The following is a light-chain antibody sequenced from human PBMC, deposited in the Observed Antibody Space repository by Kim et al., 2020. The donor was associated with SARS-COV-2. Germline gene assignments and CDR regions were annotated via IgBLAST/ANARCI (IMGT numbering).Light chain of an antibody. J-gene: IGLJ2*01. CDR2: DVT. CDR1: NRDVGAFKY. Sequence: QSHTLSCTGTNRDVGAFKYVSWYQQHSGKAPKLMIYDVTYRPSGVPDRFSGSKSGDTASLTISGLQPEDEADYYCCSYAGDYIYVLFGRGTQLTVL. V-gene: IGLV2-11*01. CDR3: CSYAGDYIYVL.